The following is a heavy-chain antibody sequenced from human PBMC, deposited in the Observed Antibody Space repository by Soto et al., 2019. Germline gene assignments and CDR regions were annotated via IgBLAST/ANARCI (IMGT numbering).Heavy chain of an antibody. CDR1: GYTFTSFG. V-gene: IGHV1-18*01. CDR3: ARPSQGAYCSSTSCYKYYFDY. Sequence: ASVKVSCKASGYTFTSFGISWVRQAPGQGLEWMGWISAYNGNTNYAQKLQGRVIVTTDTSTTTAYMELRSLRSDDTAVYYCARPSQGAYCSSTSCYKYYFDYWGQGTLVTVSS. D-gene: IGHD2-2*01. CDR2: ISAYNGNT. J-gene: IGHJ4*02.